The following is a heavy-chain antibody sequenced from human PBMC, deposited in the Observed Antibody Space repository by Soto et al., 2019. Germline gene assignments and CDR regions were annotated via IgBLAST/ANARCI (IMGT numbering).Heavy chain of an antibody. J-gene: IGHJ6*04. D-gene: IGHD2-21*01. CDR1: GDSIRSGNHY. Sequence: SETLSLTCTVSGDSIRSGNHYWSWIRQPPGKGLEWIGYIYYSGSTYYSPSLKSRVTISVDTSKNQFSLKLNSVTAADTAVYCSARVDIVAVYVCMAVWGEGRTVTVSS. CDR3: ARVDIVAVYVCMAV. V-gene: IGHV4-30-4*01. CDR2: IYYSGST.